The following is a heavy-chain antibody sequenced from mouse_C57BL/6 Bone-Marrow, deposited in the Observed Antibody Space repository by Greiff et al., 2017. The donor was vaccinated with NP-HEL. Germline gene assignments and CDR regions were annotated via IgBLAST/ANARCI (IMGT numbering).Heavy chain of an antibody. Sequence: EVMLVESGGGLVQPGGSLKLSCAASGFTFSDYYMYWVRQTPEKRLEWVAYISNGGGSTYYPDTVKGRFTISRDNAKNTLYLQMSRLKSEDTAMYYCAFTAQAPYAMDYWGQGTSVTVSS. CDR1: GFTFSDYY. CDR2: ISNGGGST. D-gene: IGHD3-2*02. CDR3: AFTAQAPYAMDY. V-gene: IGHV5-12*01. J-gene: IGHJ4*01.